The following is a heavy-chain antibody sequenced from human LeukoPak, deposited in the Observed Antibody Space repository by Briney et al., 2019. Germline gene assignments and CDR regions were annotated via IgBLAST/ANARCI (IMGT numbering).Heavy chain of an antibody. J-gene: IGHJ3*02. CDR1: GGTFSSYA. Sequence: SVKVSCKASGGTFSSYAISWVRQAPGQGLEWMGRIIPILGIANHAQKFQGRVTITADKSTSTAYMELSSLRSEDTAVYYCASYFRRGDAFDIWGQGTMVTVSS. CDR2: IIPILGIA. V-gene: IGHV1-69*04. CDR3: ASYFRRGDAFDI. D-gene: IGHD2/OR15-2a*01.